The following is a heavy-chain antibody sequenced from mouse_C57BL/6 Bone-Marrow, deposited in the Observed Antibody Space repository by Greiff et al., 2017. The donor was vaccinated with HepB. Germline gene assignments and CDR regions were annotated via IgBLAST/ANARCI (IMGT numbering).Heavy chain of an antibody. CDR3: ARKDGYYEMDY. J-gene: IGHJ4*01. D-gene: IGHD2-3*01. CDR2: IWSGGST. Sequence: QVHVKQSGPGLVQPSQSLSITCTVSGFSLTSYGVHWVRQSPGKGLEWLGVIWSGGSTDYNAAFISRLSISKDNSKSQVFFKMNSLQADDTAIYYCARKDGYYEMDYWGQGTSVTVSS. V-gene: IGHV2-2*01. CDR1: GFSLTSYG.